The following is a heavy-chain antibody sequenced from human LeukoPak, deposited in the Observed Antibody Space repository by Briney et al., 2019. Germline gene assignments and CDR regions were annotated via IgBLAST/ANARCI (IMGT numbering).Heavy chain of an antibody. J-gene: IGHJ4*02. Sequence: GSSVKVSCKASGGTFSSYAISWVRQAPGQGLEWMGRIIPIFGTANHAQKFQGRVTITTDESTSTAYMELSSLRSEDTAVYYCASDATMVRGAPHYWGQGTLVTVSS. CDR2: IIPIFGTA. CDR3: ASDATMVRGAPHY. V-gene: IGHV1-69*05. CDR1: GGTFSSYA. D-gene: IGHD3-10*01.